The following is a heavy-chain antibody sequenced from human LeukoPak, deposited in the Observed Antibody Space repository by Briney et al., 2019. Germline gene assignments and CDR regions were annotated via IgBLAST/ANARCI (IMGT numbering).Heavy chain of an antibody. CDR3: ARSTVVTRTIDY. CDR2: IYYSGST. CDR1: GGSISSGDYY. D-gene: IGHD4-23*01. Sequence: SETLSLTCTVSGGSISSGDYYWSWIRQPPGKSLEWIGYIYYSGSTYYNPSLKSRVTISVDTSKNQFSLKLSSVTAADTAVYYCARSTVVTRTIDYWGQGTLVTVSS. J-gene: IGHJ4*02. V-gene: IGHV4-30-4*08.